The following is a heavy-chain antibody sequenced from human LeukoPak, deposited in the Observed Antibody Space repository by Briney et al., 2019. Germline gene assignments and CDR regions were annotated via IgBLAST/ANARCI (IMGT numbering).Heavy chain of an antibody. CDR2: IYTSGST. CDR1: GGSISSYY. J-gene: IGHJ5*02. D-gene: IGHD3-10*01. Sequence: PSETLSLTCTVSGGSISSYYWSWIRQPAGKGLEWIGRIYTSGSTNYNPSLKSRVTMSVDTSKNQFSLKLSSVTAADTAVYYCARDLDVTMVRGENWFDPWGQGTLVTVSS. V-gene: IGHV4-4*07. CDR3: ARDLDVTMVRGENWFDP.